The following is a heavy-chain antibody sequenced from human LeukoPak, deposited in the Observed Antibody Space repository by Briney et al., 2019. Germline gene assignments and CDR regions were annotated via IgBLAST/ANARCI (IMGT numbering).Heavy chain of an antibody. V-gene: IGHV3-64D*06. CDR2: ISFDGGST. CDR3: VKETFTVTSPFDS. Sequence: GGSLRLSCAASGFTFSSHPMHWVRQAPGKGLEYVSAISFDGGSTYYADSVKGRFTISRDNPKNTLYLQMSSLRVEDTAVYYCVKETFTVTSPFDSWGQGTQVTVSS. CDR1: GFTFSSHP. D-gene: IGHD3-16*01. J-gene: IGHJ4*02.